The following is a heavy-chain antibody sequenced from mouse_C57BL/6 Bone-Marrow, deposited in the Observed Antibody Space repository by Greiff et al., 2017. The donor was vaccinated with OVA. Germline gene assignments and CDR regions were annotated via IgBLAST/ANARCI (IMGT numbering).Heavy chain of an antibody. CDR3: ARGNYYGTLYYFDY. Sequence: VQLVESGPELVKPGASVKISCKASGYAFSSSWMNWVKQRPGKGLEWIGRIYPGDGDTNYNGKFKGKATLTADKSSSTAYMQLSSLTSEDSAVYFCARGNYYGTLYYFDYWGQGTTLTVSS. CDR2: IYPGDGDT. V-gene: IGHV1-82*01. CDR1: GYAFSSSW. J-gene: IGHJ2*01. D-gene: IGHD1-1*01.